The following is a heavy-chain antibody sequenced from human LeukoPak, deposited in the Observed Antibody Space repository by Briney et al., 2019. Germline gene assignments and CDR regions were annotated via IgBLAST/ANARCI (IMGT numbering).Heavy chain of an antibody. J-gene: IGHJ4*02. D-gene: IGHD1-26*01. CDR3: TRPHSGSYSN. Sequence: PGGSLKLSCAASGFTFSGSAMHWVRQASGKGLEWVGRIRSKANSYATAYAASVKGRFTISRDDSKNTAYLQMNSLNTEDTAVYYCTRPHSGSYSNWGQGTLVTVSS. CDR2: IRSKANSYAT. V-gene: IGHV3-73*01. CDR1: GFTFSGSA.